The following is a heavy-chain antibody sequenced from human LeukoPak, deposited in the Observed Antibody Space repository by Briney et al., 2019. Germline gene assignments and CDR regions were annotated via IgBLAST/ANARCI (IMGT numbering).Heavy chain of an antibody. Sequence: SGPTLVNPTQTLTLTCTFSGFSLSTSGVGVGWIRQPPGKALEWLALIYWDDDKRYSPSLKGRLTITKDTSKNQVVLTMTNMDLVDTATYYCAHRRSGERYFHYWGQGTLVTVSS. CDR3: AHRRSGERYFHY. D-gene: IGHD4-17*01. V-gene: IGHV2-5*02. CDR1: GFSLSTSGVG. CDR2: IYWDDDK. J-gene: IGHJ4*02.